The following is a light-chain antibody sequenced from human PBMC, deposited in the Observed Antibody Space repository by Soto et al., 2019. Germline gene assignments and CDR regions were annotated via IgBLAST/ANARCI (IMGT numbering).Light chain of an antibody. CDR2: ENN. J-gene: IGLJ7*01. CDR1: SSNIGSNY. V-gene: IGLV1-47*01. Sequence: QSVLTQPPSASGTPGQRVTISCSGSSSNIGSNYVYWYQQLPGTAPKLLIYENNQRPSGVPDRFSGSKFGTSASLAISGLRSEDEADYYCAAWDDSLSGAVFGGGTQLTVL. CDR3: AAWDDSLSGAV.